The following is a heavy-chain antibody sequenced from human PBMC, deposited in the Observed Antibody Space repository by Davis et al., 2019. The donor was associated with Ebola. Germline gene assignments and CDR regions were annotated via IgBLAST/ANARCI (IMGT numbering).Heavy chain of an antibody. CDR3: AKGFMVQGVIPCYYGMDV. Sequence: SLKISCAASGFTFDDYAMHWVRQAPGKGLEWVSGISWNSGSIGYADSVKGRFTISRDNAKNSLYLQMNSLRAEDTALYYCAKGFMVQGVIPCYYGMDVWGQGTTVTVSS. D-gene: IGHD3-10*01. CDR2: ISWNSGSI. J-gene: IGHJ6*02. CDR1: GFTFDDYA. V-gene: IGHV3-9*01.